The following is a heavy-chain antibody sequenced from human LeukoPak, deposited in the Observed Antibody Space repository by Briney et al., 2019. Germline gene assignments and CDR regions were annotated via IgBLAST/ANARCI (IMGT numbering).Heavy chain of an antibody. CDR2: IRYDGSNK. D-gene: IGHD2-2*01. CDR1: GFVFSTYG. V-gene: IGHV3-30*02. Sequence: PGGSLRLSCAASGFVFSTYGMYWVRQAPGKGLEWVAFIRYDGSNKYYADSVKGRFTISRDNSKNTLYLQMNSLRAEDTAVYYCAKEYCSTTSCYNWFDPWGQGTLVTVSS. J-gene: IGHJ5*02. CDR3: AKEYCSTTSCYNWFDP.